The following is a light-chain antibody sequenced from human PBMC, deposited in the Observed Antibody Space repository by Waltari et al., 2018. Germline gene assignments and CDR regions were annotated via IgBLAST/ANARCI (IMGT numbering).Light chain of an antibody. CDR2: GAS. Sequence: EIVMTQSPATLSVSPGERATLSCRASQTLTSNLAWYQQKPGQAHRLLIYGASIRATGIPARFSGSGSGTQFTLTISNLQSEDFVVYYCQQYNNRPYTFGQGTKLEIK. CDR1: QTLTSN. CDR3: QQYNNRPYT. J-gene: IGKJ2*01. V-gene: IGKV3-15*01.